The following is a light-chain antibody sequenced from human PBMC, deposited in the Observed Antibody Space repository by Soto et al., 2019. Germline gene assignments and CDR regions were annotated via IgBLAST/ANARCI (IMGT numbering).Light chain of an antibody. CDR1: TGAVTSGYY. CDR2: SIN. V-gene: IGLV7-43*01. Sequence: QTVVTQEPSLTVSPGETVTLTCASSTGAVTSGYYPNWFQQKPGQAPRPLIYSINNKHSWTPARFSGSLLGDKAALTLSGVQPEDEAEYYCLLYYDGAQVFGGGTKLT. CDR3: LLYYDGAQV. J-gene: IGLJ3*02.